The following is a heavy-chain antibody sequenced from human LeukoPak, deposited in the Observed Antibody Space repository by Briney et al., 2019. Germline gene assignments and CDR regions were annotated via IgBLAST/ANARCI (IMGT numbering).Heavy chain of an antibody. CDR1: GGSSSAHY. D-gene: IGHD3-9*01. Sequence: SETLSLTCAVYGGSSSAHYWSCIRQPPGKGLGWIGQINHSGSTNYTPSLKSRVTITVDTSKNQFSLKLSSVTAADTAVYYCARGRGYDILTGPNNYYYYGMDVWGKGNTVTVSS. J-gene: IGHJ6*04. CDR3: ARGRGYDILTGPNNYYYYGMDV. V-gene: IGHV4-34*01. CDR2: INHSGST.